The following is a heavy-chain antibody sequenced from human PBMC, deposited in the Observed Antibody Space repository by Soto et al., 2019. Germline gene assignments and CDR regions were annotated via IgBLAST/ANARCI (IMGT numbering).Heavy chain of an antibody. Sequence: QVQLAESGGGVVQPGRSLRLSCGASGFIFSSYGMHWVRQAPGKGLEWVAVIWYDGSNRHYADSVKGRFTISRDNSKNTVYLQLNSLRVDDTAVYYCARDRSTERDYCDSWGQGALVTVSS. V-gene: IGHV3-33*01. CDR1: GFIFSSYG. CDR3: ARDRSTERDYCDS. CDR2: IWYDGSNR. D-gene: IGHD6-13*01. J-gene: IGHJ4*02.